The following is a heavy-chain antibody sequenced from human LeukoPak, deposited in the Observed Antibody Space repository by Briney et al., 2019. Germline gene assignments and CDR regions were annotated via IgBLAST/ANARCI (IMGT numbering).Heavy chain of an antibody. J-gene: IGHJ4*02. Sequence: GGSLRLSCAASGFTFSGYAMHWVRQAPGKGLEWVAVTSYDGTNKYYADSVKGRFTVSRDISKNTLYLQMNSLTAGDTAVYYCARHRGPSLYSSAYFDYWGQGTLVPVSS. CDR3: ARHRGPSLYSSAYFDY. V-gene: IGHV3-30-3*01. CDR1: GFTFSGYA. D-gene: IGHD3-22*01. CDR2: TSYDGTNK.